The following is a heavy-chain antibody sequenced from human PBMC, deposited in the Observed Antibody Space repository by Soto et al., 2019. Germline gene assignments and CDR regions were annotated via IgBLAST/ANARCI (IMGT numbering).Heavy chain of an antibody. D-gene: IGHD2-15*01. Sequence: EVQLVESGGGLVQPGGSLRLSCAASGFTFSDHYMDWVRQAPGKGLEWVGRARNKANSYTPEYAASVKGRFTISRDDSQNSLYLQMNSLKTEDTAVYFCTRGGTASSSYSNPMDVWGQGTTVTVSS. CDR3: TRGGTASSSYSNPMDV. CDR2: ARNKANSYTP. J-gene: IGHJ6*02. CDR1: GFTFSDHY. V-gene: IGHV3-72*01.